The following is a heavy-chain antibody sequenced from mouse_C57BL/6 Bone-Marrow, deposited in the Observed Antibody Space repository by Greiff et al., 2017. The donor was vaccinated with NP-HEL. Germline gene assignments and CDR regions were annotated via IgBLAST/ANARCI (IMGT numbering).Heavy chain of an antibody. V-gene: IGHV3-8*01. D-gene: IGHD2-2*01. Sequence: EVKLQESVPGLAKPSQTLSLTCSVTGYSITSDYWNWIRKFPGNKLEYMGYISYSGSTYYNPSLKSRISITRDTSKNQYYLQLNSVTTEDTATYYCARSPLWLRRNYYAMDYWGQGTSVTVSS. CDR2: ISYSGST. J-gene: IGHJ4*01. CDR1: GYSITSDY. CDR3: ARSPLWLRRNYYAMDY.